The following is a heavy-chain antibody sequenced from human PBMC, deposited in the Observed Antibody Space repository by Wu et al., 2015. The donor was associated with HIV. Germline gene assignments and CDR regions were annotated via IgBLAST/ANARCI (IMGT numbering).Heavy chain of an antibody. CDR3: ARDKYSGSLSPFDP. D-gene: IGHD6-13*01. CDR1: GYTFTGYY. Sequence: QAPLVQSGAEVKKPGASVKVSCKTSGYTFTGYYIHWVRQAPGQGLEWMGWINPNSGDTNYAQKFQGRVTMTRDTSISTAYMELSRLRSDDTAVYYCARDKYSGSLSPFDPWGQGTLVTVSS. V-gene: IGHV1-2*02. J-gene: IGHJ5*02. CDR2: INPNSGDT.